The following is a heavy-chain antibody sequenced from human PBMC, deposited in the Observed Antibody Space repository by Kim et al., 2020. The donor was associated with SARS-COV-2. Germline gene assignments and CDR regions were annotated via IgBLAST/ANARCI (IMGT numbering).Heavy chain of an antibody. Sequence: SETLSLTCAVYGGSFSGYYWSWIRQPPGKGLEWIGEINHSGSTNYNPSLKSRVTISVDTSKNQFSLKLSSVTAADTAVYYCARDPRLRNRPIPIAVAGHFDYWGQGTLVTVSS. CDR2: INHSGST. CDR3: ARDPRLRNRPIPIAVAGHFDY. J-gene: IGHJ4*02. CDR1: GGSFSGYY. D-gene: IGHD6-19*01. V-gene: IGHV4-34*01.